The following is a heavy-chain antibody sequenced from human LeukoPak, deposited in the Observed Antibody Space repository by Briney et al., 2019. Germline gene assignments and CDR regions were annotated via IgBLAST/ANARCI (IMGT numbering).Heavy chain of an antibody. Sequence: SETLSLTCTVSGYSISSGYYWGWIRQPPGKGLEWIGSIYHSGSTYYNPSLKSRVTISVDTSKNQFSLKLSSVTAADTAVYYCAREGFSGSYYFDYWGQGTLVTVSS. J-gene: IGHJ4*02. CDR1: GYSISSGYY. CDR3: AREGFSGSYYFDY. V-gene: IGHV4-38-2*02. D-gene: IGHD3-10*01. CDR2: IYHSGST.